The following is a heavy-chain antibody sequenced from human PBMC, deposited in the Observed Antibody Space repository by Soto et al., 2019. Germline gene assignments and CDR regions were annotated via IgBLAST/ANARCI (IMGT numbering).Heavy chain of an antibody. CDR2: ISFDGSNI. Sequence: QVQLVESGGGVVQPGRSLRLSCAASGFTFSNYGMHWVRQAPGKGLEWVAVISFDGSNIRYANSVTGRFTISRDNYRNTLFLDMNNLETDDSGLYYCAQEREEWLVWVLPEGYWGQGTLVSVSS. CDR1: GFTFSNYG. J-gene: IGHJ4*02. CDR3: AQEREEWLVWVLPEGY. V-gene: IGHV3-30*18. D-gene: IGHD3-16*01.